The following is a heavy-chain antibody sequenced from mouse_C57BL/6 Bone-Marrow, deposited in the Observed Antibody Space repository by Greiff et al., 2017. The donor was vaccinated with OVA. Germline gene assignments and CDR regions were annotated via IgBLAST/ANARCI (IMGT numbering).Heavy chain of an antibody. Sequence: QVQLQQPGAELVMPGASVKLSCKASGYTFTSYWMHWVKQRPGQGLEWIGEIDPSDSYTNYNQKFKGKSTLTVDKSSSTAYMQLSSLTSEYSAVDCSARGDYGRYFDVWGTGTTVTVSS. J-gene: IGHJ1*03. V-gene: IGHV1-69*01. CDR3: ARGDYGRYFDV. CDR2: IDPSDSYT. D-gene: IGHD2-4*01. CDR1: GYTFTSYW.